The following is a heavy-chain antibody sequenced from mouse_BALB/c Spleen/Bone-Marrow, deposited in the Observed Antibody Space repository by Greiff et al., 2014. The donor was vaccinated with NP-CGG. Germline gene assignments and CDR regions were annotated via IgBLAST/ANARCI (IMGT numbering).Heavy chain of an antibody. J-gene: IGHJ4*01. V-gene: IGHV14-3*02. CDR3: AGFGITKEEGYYYAMDY. CDR2: IDPASGNT. D-gene: IGHD2-4*01. CDR1: GFNIKDTY. Sequence: VQLQQSGAELVKPGASVKLSCTASGFNIKDTYMHWVKQRPEQGLEWIGRIDPASGNTKYDPKFQGKATITADTSSNTAYLQLSSLTSEDTAVYYCAGFGITKEEGYYYAMDYWGQGTSVTVSS.